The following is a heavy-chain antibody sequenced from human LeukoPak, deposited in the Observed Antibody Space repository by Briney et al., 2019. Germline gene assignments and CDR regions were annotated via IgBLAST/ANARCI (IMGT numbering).Heavy chain of an antibody. J-gene: IGHJ5*02. V-gene: IGHV4-34*01. CDR2: INHSGST. CDR3: AREFSILTGYYPVGNWFDP. CDR1: GGSFSGYY. Sequence: PSETLSHTCAVYGGSFSGYYWSWIRQPPGKGLEWIGEINHSGSTNYNPSLKSRVTISVDTSKNQFSLKLSSVTAADTAVYYCAREFSILTGYYPVGNWFDPWGQGTLVTVSS. D-gene: IGHD3-9*01.